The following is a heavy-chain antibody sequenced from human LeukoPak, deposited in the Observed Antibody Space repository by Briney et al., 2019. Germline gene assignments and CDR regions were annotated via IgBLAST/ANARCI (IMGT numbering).Heavy chain of an antibody. CDR1: GFPFSSYA. D-gene: IGHD3-22*01. V-gene: IGHV3-23*01. CDR2: ISGSGGST. Sequence: GGSLRLSCAASGFPFSSYAMSWVRQAPGKGLEWVSAISGSGGSTYYADSVKGRFTISRDNSKNTLYLQMNSLRAEDTAVYYCAKDHGNYYDSSGYYRDWGQGTLVTVSS. CDR3: AKDHGNYYDSSGYYRD. J-gene: IGHJ4*02.